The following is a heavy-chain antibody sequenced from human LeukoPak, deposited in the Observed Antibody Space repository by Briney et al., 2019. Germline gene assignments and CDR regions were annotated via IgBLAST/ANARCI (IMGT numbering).Heavy chain of an antibody. V-gene: IGHV3-9*03. CDR2: MNWISDFK. J-gene: IGHJ2*01. CDR3: AKGPKENWYFDL. CDR1: GFNLDDSA. Sequence: PGRSLRLSCAASGFNLDDSAIHWVRQAPGKGLEWVSAMNWISDFKAYADSVKGRFTISRDNDKNSVHLQMNSLRPEDMAVYYCAKGPKENWYFDLWGRGTLVTVSS.